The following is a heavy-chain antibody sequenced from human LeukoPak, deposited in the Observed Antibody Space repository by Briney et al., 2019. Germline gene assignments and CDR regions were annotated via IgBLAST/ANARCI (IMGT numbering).Heavy chain of an antibody. CDR1: GYTFNSYD. CDR3: ARFTAAALGTS. Sequence: GSVKDSCKASGYTFNSYDINWVRQATGQGLEWMGWMDPNSGNTGYAQKFQGRVTMTRNTSISTAYMELSSLRSEDTAVYYCARFTAAALGTSWGQGTLVTVSS. D-gene: IGHD6-13*01. J-gene: IGHJ5*02. V-gene: IGHV1-8*01. CDR2: MDPNSGNT.